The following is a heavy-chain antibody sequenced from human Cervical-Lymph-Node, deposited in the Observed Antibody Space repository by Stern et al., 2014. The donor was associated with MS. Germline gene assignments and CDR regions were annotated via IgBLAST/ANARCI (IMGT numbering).Heavy chain of an antibody. J-gene: IGHJ4*02. CDR3: ARGHIPYAYNYLFDY. Sequence: VQLVESGGGVVQPGTSLRLSCAASGFTFSSYGMHWVRQAPGKGLEWVALAWHDGRNAYFQNSVKGRFTISRNNSKNTLSLQMNSLTAEDTAVYYCARGHIPYAYNYLFDYWGQGTLVTVSS. CDR1: GFTFSSYG. V-gene: IGHV3-33*01. CDR2: AWHDGRNA. D-gene: IGHD5-24*01.